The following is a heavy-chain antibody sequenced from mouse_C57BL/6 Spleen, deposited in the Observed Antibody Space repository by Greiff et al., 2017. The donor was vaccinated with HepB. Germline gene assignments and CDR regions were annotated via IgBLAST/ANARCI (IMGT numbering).Heavy chain of an antibody. CDR2: ISDGGSYT. D-gene: IGHD3-3*01. V-gene: IGHV5-4*01. CDR3: ARGGGLVYYFDY. CDR1: GFTFSSYA. Sequence: EVQRVESGGGLVKPGGSLKLSCAASGFTFSSYAMSWVRQTPEKRLEWVATISDGGSYTYYPDNVKGRFTISRDNAKNNLYLQMSHLKSEDTAMYYCARGGGLVYYFDYWGQGTTLTVSS. J-gene: IGHJ2*01.